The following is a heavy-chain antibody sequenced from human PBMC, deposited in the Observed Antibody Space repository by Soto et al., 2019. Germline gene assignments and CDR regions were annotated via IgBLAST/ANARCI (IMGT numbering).Heavy chain of an antibody. CDR3: ATGDYAFDI. J-gene: IGHJ3*02. V-gene: IGHV3-23*01. CDR2: ISGSGGST. CDR1: GFTFSSYA. Sequence: PGGSLRLSCAASGFTFSSYAMSWVRQAPGKGLEWVSAISGSGGSTYYADSVKGRFTISRDNSKSTLYLQLSSLRSEDTAVYYCATGDYAFDIWGQGTMVTVSS.